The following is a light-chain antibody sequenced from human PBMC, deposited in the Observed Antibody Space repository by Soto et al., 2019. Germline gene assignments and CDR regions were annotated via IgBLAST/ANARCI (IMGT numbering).Light chain of an antibody. Sequence: VVTQSPLSLPVTLGQPASISCRSSQGLAYGDGNTFLNWIQQSQGQSPRLLIYRVSNRDSGVPDRFSGSGSGTDFTLKISSVEAEDVGVYYCMQGKYLPYTFGQGTKLEIK. CDR1: QGLAYGDGNTF. CDR3: MQGKYLPYT. CDR2: RVS. J-gene: IGKJ2*01. V-gene: IGKV2-30*01.